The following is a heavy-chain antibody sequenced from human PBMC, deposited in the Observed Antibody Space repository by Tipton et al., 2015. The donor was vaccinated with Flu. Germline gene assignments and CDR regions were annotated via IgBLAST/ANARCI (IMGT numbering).Heavy chain of an antibody. Sequence: TLSLTCTVSSGSIRSTNYFCAWIRQPPGKRLELIGSIYPSGTTYYSPSLKRRVTISVDVSNNQFSLKLGSVTAADTAVYYCAREGVKSISARQVWFDPWGQGTLVTVSS. CDR3: AREGVKSISARQVWFDP. CDR2: IYPSGTT. V-gene: IGHV4-39*07. CDR1: SGSIRSTNYF. J-gene: IGHJ5*02. D-gene: IGHD6-6*01.